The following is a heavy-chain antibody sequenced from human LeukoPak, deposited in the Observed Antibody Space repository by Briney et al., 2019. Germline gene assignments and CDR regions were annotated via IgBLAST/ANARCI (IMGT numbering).Heavy chain of an antibody. CDR3: AAAPPGFGELNGGDY. Sequence: ASVKVSCKVSGYTFTDYSIHWLRQAPGKGLEWLGLVNPEDDETIYSEKFQGRITMTADTSTDTAFMELSSLRSEDTAIYYCAAAPPGFGELNGGDYWGQGTLVTVSS. J-gene: IGHJ4*02. CDR1: GYTFTDYS. V-gene: IGHV1-69-2*01. CDR2: VNPEDDET. D-gene: IGHD3-10*01.